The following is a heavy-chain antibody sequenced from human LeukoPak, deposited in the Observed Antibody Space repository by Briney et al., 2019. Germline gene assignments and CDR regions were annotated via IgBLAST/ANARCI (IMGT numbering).Heavy chain of an antibody. D-gene: IGHD3-10*01. V-gene: IGHV1-69*05. CDR1: GGPFSSCA. CDR3: ARDPSGLLWFGEFQNWFDP. J-gene: IGHJ5*02. CDR2: IIPIFGTA. Sequence: SVKVSCKASGGPFSSCAISWVRQAPGQGLEWMGRIIPIFGTANYAQKFQGRVTITTDESTSTAYMELSSLRSEDTAVYYCARDPSGLLWFGEFQNWFDPWGQGTLVTVSS.